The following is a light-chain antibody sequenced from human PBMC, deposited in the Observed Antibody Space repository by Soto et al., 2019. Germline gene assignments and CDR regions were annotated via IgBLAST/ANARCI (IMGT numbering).Light chain of an antibody. J-gene: IGKJ4*01. V-gene: IGKV1-9*01. Sequence: QLTQSPSSLSASLGDRVTITCRASQGISSYLAWYQQKPGKAPKLLIYAASTLQSGVPSRFSGSGSGTDFTLTISSLQPEDFATYYCQQLNSYPPTFGGGTKVDIK. CDR3: QQLNSYPPT. CDR1: QGISSY. CDR2: AAS.